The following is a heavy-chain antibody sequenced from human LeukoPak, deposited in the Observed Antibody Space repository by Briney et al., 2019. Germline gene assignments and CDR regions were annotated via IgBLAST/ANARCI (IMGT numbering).Heavy chain of an antibody. CDR3: ARVYHYYGSGSYYAY. CDR1: GYTFTSYD. D-gene: IGHD3-10*01. CDR2: MNPNSGNT. J-gene: IGHJ4*02. Sequence: GASVKVSCKASGYTFTSYDINWVRQATGQGLEWMGWMNPNSGNTGYAQKFQGRVTMTRNTSISTAYMELSSLRSEDTAVYYCARVYHYYGSGSYYAYWGQRTLVTVSS. V-gene: IGHV1-8*01.